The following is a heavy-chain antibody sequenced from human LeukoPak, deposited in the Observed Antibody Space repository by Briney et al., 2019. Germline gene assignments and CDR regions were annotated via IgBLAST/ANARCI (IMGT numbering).Heavy chain of an antibody. Sequence: GSLRLSCAASGFTFSDYYMSWIRQPPGKGLEWIGEINHSGSTNYNPSLKSRVTISVDTSKNQFSLKLSSVTAADTAVYYCARGLGYYGSGSYLKHWGQGTLVTVSS. D-gene: IGHD3-10*01. CDR1: GFTFSDYY. CDR3: ARGLGYYGSGSYLKH. CDR2: INHSGST. V-gene: IGHV4-34*01. J-gene: IGHJ4*02.